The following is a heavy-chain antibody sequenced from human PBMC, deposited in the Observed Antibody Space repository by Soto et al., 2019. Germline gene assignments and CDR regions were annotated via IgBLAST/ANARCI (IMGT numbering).Heavy chain of an antibody. D-gene: IGHD3-10*01. V-gene: IGHV4-34*01. CDR1: GGSFSGYY. J-gene: IGHJ4*02. CDR3: ARAKEGEWFEGTDFDY. CDR2: INHSGST. Sequence: PSETLSLTCAVYGGSFSGYYWSWIRQPPGKGLEWIGEINHSGSTNYNPSLKSRVTISIDTSENQFSLKLSSVTAADTAVYYCARAKEGEWFEGTDFDYWGQGTLVTVSS.